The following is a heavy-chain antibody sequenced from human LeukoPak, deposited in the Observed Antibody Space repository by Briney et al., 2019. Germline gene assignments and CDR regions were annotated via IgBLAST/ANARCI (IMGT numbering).Heavy chain of an antibody. CDR1: GFTFSSYG. CDR2: ISGSGDNT. CDR3: ARGGYYGSGTYYSPTSPH. D-gene: IGHD3-10*01. J-gene: IGHJ4*02. V-gene: IGHV3-23*01. Sequence: GGSLRLSCAASGFTFSSYGMTWVRQAPGKGLEWVSSISGSGDNTYYADSVKGRFTFSRDNSKDTLYLQMNSLRAEETAVYYCARGGYYGSGTYYSPTSPHWGQGTLVTVSS.